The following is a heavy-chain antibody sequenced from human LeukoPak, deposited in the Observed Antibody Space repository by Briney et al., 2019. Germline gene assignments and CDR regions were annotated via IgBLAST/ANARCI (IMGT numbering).Heavy chain of an antibody. J-gene: IGHJ4*02. Sequence: ASLKVSCTASGYTFTSYDINSVRQATGEGLEWMSSINPNSGNTCYAQKFQGRVTMTRNTFISTAYMELSSLRSEDTAVYYCARAAPRSSSIETYSFDYWGQGTLVTVSS. D-gene: IGHD6-13*01. CDR1: GYTFTSYD. CDR2: INPNSGNT. CDR3: ARAAPRSSSIETYSFDY. V-gene: IGHV1-8*01.